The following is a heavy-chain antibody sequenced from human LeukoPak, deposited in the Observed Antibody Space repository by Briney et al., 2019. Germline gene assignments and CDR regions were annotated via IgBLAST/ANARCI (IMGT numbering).Heavy chain of an antibody. Sequence: SETLSLTCAVYGGSFSGYYWSWIRQPPGKGLEWIGEINHSGSTNYNPSLKSRVTISVDTSKNQFSLKLSSVTAADTAVYYCARSSMVRAFDIWGQGTMVTASS. CDR3: ARSSMVRAFDI. J-gene: IGHJ3*02. V-gene: IGHV4-34*01. D-gene: IGHD3-10*01. CDR1: GGSFSGYY. CDR2: INHSGST.